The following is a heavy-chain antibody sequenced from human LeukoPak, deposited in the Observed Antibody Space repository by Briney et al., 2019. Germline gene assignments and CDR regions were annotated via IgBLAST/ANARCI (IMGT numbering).Heavy chain of an antibody. CDR3: AKDQSGDGYYYYYMDV. CDR1: EFSVGSNY. J-gene: IGHJ6*03. V-gene: IGHV3-53*01. D-gene: IGHD5-12*01. CDR2: IYSGGST. Sequence: PGGSLRLSCAASEFSVGSNYMTWVRQAPGKGLEWVSLIYSGGSTYYADSVKGRFTISRDNSRNTLYLQMNSLRAEDTAVYYCAKDQSGDGYYYYYMDVWGKGTTVTVSS.